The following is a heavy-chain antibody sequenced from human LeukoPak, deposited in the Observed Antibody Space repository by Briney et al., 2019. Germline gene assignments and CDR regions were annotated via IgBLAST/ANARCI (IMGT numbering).Heavy chain of an antibody. CDR1: GFTFDDYG. D-gene: IGHD3-10*01. J-gene: IGHJ5*02. V-gene: IGHV3-20*04. CDR3: AKSSTKATPAGYGSGSYYNNWFDP. Sequence: PGGSLRLSCAASGFTFDDYGMIWLRQAPGKGLEWVSCINCNGISTGYADSVKGRFTISRDNAKNSLYLQMNSLRAEDTAVYYCAKSSTKATPAGYGSGSYYNNWFDPWGQGTLVTVSS. CDR2: INCNGIST.